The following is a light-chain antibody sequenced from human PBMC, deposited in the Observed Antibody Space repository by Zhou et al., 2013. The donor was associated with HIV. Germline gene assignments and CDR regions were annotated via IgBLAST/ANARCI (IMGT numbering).Light chain of an antibody. V-gene: IGKV3-20*01. CDR3: QQYASSIT. J-gene: IGKJ4*01. CDR2: GAD. CDR1: QSLKNDY. Sequence: DIVLTQSPATLSLSPGERAALSCRASQSLKNDYLAWHQQKPGQAPRLLIYGADRRATDIPDRFSGSASGTDFNLTITRLEPEDFALYFCQQYASSITFGGGTTVEMK.